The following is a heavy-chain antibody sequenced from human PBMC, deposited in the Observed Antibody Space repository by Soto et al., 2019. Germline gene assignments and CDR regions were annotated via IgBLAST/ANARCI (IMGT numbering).Heavy chain of an antibody. CDR3: AGQAANGRYDY. CDR1: GGSISSGGYY. J-gene: IGHJ4*02. Sequence: PSETLSLTCTVSGGSISSGGYYWSWIRQHPGKGLEWIGYIYYSGSTYYNPSLKSRVTISVGTSKNQFSLKLSSVTAADTAVYYCAGQAANGRYDYWGQGTLVTVSS. V-gene: IGHV4-31*03. CDR2: IYYSGST. D-gene: IGHD2-8*01.